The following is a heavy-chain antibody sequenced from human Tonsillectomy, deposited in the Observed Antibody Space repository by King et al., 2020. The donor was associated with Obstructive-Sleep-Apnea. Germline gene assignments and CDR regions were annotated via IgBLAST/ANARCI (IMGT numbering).Heavy chain of an antibody. CDR3: ISRGSRTADS. CDR1: GYTFTSYD. J-gene: IGHJ4*02. Sequence: VQLVESGAEVKKPGASVKVSCKASGYTFTSYDINWVRQATGQGPEWMGWMNPNSGKTGYVQKFQGRVTMTRDTSISTAYMELNSLKSDDTAVYYCISRGSRTADSWGQGTLVTVSS. V-gene: IGHV1-8*01. CDR2: MNPNSGKT. D-gene: IGHD1-1*01.